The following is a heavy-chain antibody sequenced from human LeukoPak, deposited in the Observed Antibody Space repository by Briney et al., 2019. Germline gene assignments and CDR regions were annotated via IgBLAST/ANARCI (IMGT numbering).Heavy chain of an antibody. V-gene: IGHV3-23*01. CDR3: AKDGVTVAYYYYYYYMDV. CDR2: ISGSGGST. CDR1: GFTFSSYG. J-gene: IGHJ6*03. D-gene: IGHD2-21*02. Sequence: PGGSLRLSCAASGFTFSSYGMSWVRQAPGKGLEWVAAISGSGGSTYYADSVKGRFTISRDNSKNTLYLQMNSLRAEDTAVYYCAKDGVTVAYYYYYYYMDVWGKGTTVTISS.